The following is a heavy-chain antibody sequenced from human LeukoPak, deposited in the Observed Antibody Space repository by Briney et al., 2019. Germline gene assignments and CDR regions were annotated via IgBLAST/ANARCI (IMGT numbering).Heavy chain of an antibody. CDR2: IYHSGST. D-gene: IGHD6-19*01. Sequence: SETLSLTCTVSGDSISSYYWSRIRQPPGKGLEWIGYIYHSGSTNYNPSLKSRLTISIDTSKNQFSLKLSTVTAADTAVYYCARHRDSSGWPNYFDYWGQGTLVTVSS. CDR3: ARHRDSSGWPNYFDY. J-gene: IGHJ4*02. CDR1: GDSISSYY. V-gene: IGHV4-59*08.